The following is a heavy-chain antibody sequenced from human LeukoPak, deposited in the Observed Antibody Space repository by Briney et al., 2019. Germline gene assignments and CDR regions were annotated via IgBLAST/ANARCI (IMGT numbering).Heavy chain of an antibody. CDR2: INPNSGGT. CDR3: ARVGITGTTGFDY. Sequence: ASVKVSCKASGYTFTGYYMHWVRQAPGQGLEWTGWINPNSGGTNYAQNFQGRVTMTRDTSISTAYMELSRLRSDDTAVYYCARVGITGTTGFDYWGQGTLVTVSS. V-gene: IGHV1-2*02. J-gene: IGHJ4*02. CDR1: GYTFTGYY. D-gene: IGHD1-7*01.